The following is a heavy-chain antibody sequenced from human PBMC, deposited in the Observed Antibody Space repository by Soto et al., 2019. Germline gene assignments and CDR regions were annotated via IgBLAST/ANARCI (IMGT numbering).Heavy chain of an antibody. CDR3: VRYEATALDY. CDR2: AHHSGRT. CDR1: GDSMSSSNW. D-gene: IGHD3-16*01. Sequence: QVQLQESGPGLLKPSGTLSLTCTVSGDSMSSSNWWNWVRQPPGKGLEWIGEAHHSGRTNYNPSLKTRVTISVDRSQNLFSLKLASVTAADPAVYYCVRYEATALDYWGQGILVTVSS. V-gene: IGHV4-4*02. J-gene: IGHJ4*02.